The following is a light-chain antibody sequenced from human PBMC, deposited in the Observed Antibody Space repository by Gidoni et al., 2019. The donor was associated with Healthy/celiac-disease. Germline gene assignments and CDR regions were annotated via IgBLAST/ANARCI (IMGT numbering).Light chain of an antibody. J-gene: IGKJ4*01. Sequence: DFHMTQPPSSLSASVGDRVTITCRASQSISSYLNWYQQKPGKAPKLLIYAASSLQSGVPSRFSGSGSGTDFTLTISSLQPEDFATYYCQQSYSTPLTFGGXTKVGIK. CDR3: QQSYSTPLT. V-gene: IGKV1-39*01. CDR1: QSISSY. CDR2: AAS.